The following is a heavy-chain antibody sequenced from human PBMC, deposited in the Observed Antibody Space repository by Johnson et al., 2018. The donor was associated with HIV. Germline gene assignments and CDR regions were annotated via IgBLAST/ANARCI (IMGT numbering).Heavy chain of an antibody. D-gene: IGHD1-7*01. CDR3: ATSLTGTRPFDI. V-gene: IGHV3-66*02. CDR2: IYSGGST. J-gene: IGHJ3*02. Sequence: VQLVESGGGVVQPGRSLRLSCAASGFTFSSYDMHWVRQATGKGLEWVSVIYSGGSTYYADSVKGRFTISRDNSKNTLYLQMNSLRAEDTAVYYCATSLTGTRPFDIWGQGTMVTVSS. CDR1: GFTFSSYD.